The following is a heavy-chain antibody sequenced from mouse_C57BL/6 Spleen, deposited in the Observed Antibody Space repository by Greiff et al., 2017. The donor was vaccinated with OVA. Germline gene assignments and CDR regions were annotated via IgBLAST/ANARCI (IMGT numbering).Heavy chain of an antibody. D-gene: IGHD1-1*01. CDR2: IDPANGNT. V-gene: IGHV14-3*01. Sequence: EVKVVESVAELVRPGASVKLSCTASGFNIKNTYMHWVKQRPEQGLEWIGRIDPANGNTKYAPKFQGKATITADTSSNTAYLQLSSLTSEDTAIYYCASPITTVVAEYFDVWGTGTTVTVSS. CDR3: ASPITTVVAEYFDV. J-gene: IGHJ1*03. CDR1: GFNIKNTY.